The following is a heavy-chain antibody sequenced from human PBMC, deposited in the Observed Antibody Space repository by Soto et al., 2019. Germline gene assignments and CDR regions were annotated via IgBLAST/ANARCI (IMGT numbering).Heavy chain of an antibody. J-gene: IGHJ6*02. V-gene: IGHV3-48*02. CDR3: ARVGRGVYGMDG. Sequence: EVQLVESGGGLVQPGGSLRLSCAASGFTFSSYSINWVRQAPGKGLEWFSYITSDSSTISYADSVKGRFNVSRDNATNSLYLQMNSLRDADTGVYYCARVGRGVYGMDGWGQGTSVTVSS. CDR1: GFTFSSYS. CDR2: ITSDSSTI. D-gene: IGHD2-8*01.